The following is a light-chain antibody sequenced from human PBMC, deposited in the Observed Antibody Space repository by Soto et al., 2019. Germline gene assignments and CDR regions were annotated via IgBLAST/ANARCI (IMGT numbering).Light chain of an antibody. Sequence: QSVLTQPPSASGTPGQRVTISCSGSSSNIGTNTVNWYQHFPRTAPKLLIFSNNQRPSGVPDRFSGSTSGTSASLAISGLQSEDEADYYCETWDDSPTGVVFGGGTKVTVL. CDR3: ETWDDSPTGVV. V-gene: IGLV1-44*01. J-gene: IGLJ2*01. CDR1: SSNIGTNT. CDR2: SNN.